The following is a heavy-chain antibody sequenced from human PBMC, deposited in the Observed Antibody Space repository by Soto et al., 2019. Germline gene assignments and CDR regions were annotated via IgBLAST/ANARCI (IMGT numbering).Heavy chain of an antibody. J-gene: IGHJ4*02. V-gene: IGHV4-39*01. CDR2: IYYSGST. CDR1: GGSISSSSYY. Sequence: QLQLQESGPGLVKPSETLSLTCTVSGGSISSSSYYWGWIRQPPGKGLEWIGSIYYSGSTYYNPSLKSRVTISVDTSKNQFSLKLSSVTAPATAVYYCARQAQQWLVPPEWFDYWGQGTLVTVSS. D-gene: IGHD6-19*01. CDR3: ARQAQQWLVPPEWFDY.